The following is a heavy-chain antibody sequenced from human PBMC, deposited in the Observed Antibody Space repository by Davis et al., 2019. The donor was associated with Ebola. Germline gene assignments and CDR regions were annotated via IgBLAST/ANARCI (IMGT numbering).Heavy chain of an antibody. CDR3: ARDQYYYDSSGYHIGMDV. V-gene: IGHV1-3*01. J-gene: IGHJ6*04. CDR2: INAGNGNR. CDR1: GYTFTNYV. Sequence: ASVKVSCKASGYTFTNYVIHWVRQAPGQRLEWLGWINAGNGNRKYSQKYQARVTITRDTSASTVYMELSSLRSEDTAVYYCARDQYYYDSSGYHIGMDVWGKGTTVTVSS. D-gene: IGHD3-22*01.